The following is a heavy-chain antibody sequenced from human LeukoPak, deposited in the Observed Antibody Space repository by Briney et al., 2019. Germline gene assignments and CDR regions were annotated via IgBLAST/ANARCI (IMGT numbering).Heavy chain of an antibody. CDR2: ISYDGSNK. J-gene: IGHJ4*02. V-gene: IGHV3-30-3*01. Sequence: GGSLRLSCAASGFTFSSYAMHWVRQAPGKGLEWVAVISYDGSNKYYADSVKGRFTISRDNSKNTLYLQMNSLRAEDTAVYYCARDIKYYCDSTFDYWGQGTLVTVSS. CDR1: GFTFSSYA. D-gene: IGHD3-22*01. CDR3: ARDIKYYCDSTFDY.